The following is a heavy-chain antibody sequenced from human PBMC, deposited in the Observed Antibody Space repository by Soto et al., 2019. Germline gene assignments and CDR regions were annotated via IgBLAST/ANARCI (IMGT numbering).Heavy chain of an antibody. J-gene: IGHJ6*02. D-gene: IGHD3-10*01. CDR2: INPSGGST. CDR3: ARLKYYYGSGSYPQGGGMDV. CDR1: GYTFTSYY. V-gene: IGHV1-46*01. Sequence: ASVKVSCKASGYTFTSYYMHWVRQAPGQGLEWMGIINPSGGSTSYAQKFQGRVTMTRDTSTSTVYMELSSLRSEDTAVYYCARLKYYYGSGSYPQGGGMDVWGQGTSVNVSS.